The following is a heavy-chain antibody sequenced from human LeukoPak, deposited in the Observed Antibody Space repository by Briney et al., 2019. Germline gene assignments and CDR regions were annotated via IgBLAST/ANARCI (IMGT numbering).Heavy chain of an antibody. CDR2: ISSSSSYI. Sequence: GGSLRLSCAASGFTFSSYSMNWVRQAPGKGLEWVSSISSSSSYIYYADSVKGRFTISRDNAKNSLYLQMNSLRAEDTAAYYCARASRYCSSTSCHRYWYFDLWGRGTLVTVSS. D-gene: IGHD2-2*01. CDR1: GFTFSSYS. J-gene: IGHJ2*01. CDR3: ARASRYCSSTSCHRYWYFDL. V-gene: IGHV3-21*01.